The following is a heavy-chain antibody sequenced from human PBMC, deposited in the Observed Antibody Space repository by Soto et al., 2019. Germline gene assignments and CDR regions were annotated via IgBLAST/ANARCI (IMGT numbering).Heavy chain of an antibody. CDR1: GYTFTSYG. V-gene: IGHV1-18*01. CDR3: ARDRWGFGVVQQYYYYYYGVDV. D-gene: IGHD3-3*01. J-gene: IGHJ6*02. CDR2: ISAYNGNT. Sequence: GASVKVSCKASGYTFTSYGISWVRQAPGQGLEWMGWISAYNGNTNYAQKLQGRVTMTTDTSTSTAYMELRSLRSDDTAVYYCARDRWGFGVVQQYYYYYYGVDVWGQGTTVTVSS.